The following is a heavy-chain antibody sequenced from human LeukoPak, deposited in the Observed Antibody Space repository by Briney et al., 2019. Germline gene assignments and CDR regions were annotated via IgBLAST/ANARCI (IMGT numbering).Heavy chain of an antibody. D-gene: IGHD3-22*01. CDR2: INHSGST. CDR3: ARRDHYDSSGYFDY. Sequence: SETLSLTCAVYGGSFSDYYWSWIRQTPGKGLEWIGEINHSGSTSYNSSLKSRVTISVDTSKNQFSLKLSSVTAADSAVYYCARRDHYDSSGYFDYWGQGTLVTVSS. J-gene: IGHJ4*02. CDR1: GGSFSDYY. V-gene: IGHV4-34*01.